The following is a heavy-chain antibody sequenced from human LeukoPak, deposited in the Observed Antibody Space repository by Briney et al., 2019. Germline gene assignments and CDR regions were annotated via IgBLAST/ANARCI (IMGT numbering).Heavy chain of an antibody. CDR2: IFHSGNT. J-gene: IGHJ4*02. CDR1: GYSISTGYY. CDR3: ARYRFDILTGYSTFDY. Sequence: SETLSLTCTVSGYSISTGYYWGWIRQAPGKGLECIGSIFHSGNTYYNSSLKSRLTISVDTSKNQFSLKLSSVTAADTAVYYCARYRFDILTGYSTFDYWGQGTLVTVSS. D-gene: IGHD3-9*01. V-gene: IGHV4-38-2*02.